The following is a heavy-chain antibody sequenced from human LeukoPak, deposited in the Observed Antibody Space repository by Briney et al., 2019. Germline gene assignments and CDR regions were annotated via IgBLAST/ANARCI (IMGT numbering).Heavy chain of an antibody. V-gene: IGHV3-53*01. CDR3: ASAREYCDTAECYEYFQH. D-gene: IGHD2/OR15-2a*01. CDR1: GVTVGTNS. CDR2: IYSGGST. J-gene: IGHJ1*01. Sequence: PGGSLRLSCAASGVTVGTNSMSWVRQSPGKGLQWVSVIYSGGSTYYADPVSGRFTISRDNSRNSLLLQMNSLRAEDTALYYCASAREYCDTAECYEYFQHWGQGTLVTVSS.